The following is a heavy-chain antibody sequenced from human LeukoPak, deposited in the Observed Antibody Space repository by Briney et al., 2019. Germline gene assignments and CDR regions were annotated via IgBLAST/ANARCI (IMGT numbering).Heavy chain of an antibody. J-gene: IGHJ6*03. D-gene: IGHD3-22*01. CDR1: GGSISSGSYY. V-gene: IGHV4-61*02. CDR3: ARGDRSDSPYYFYYMDV. CDR2: IYTSGST. Sequence: SQTLSLTCTVSGGSISSGSYYWSWIRQPAGKGLEWIGRIYTSGSTNYNPSLKSRVTISVDTSKNQFSLKLSSVTAADTAVYYCARGDRSDSPYYFYYMDVWGKGTTVTVSS.